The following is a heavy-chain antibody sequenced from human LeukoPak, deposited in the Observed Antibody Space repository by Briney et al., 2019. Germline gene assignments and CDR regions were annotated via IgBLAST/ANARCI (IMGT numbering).Heavy chain of an antibody. CDR3: AREGPPGDTNPHFDY. J-gene: IGHJ4*02. CDR2: INPNSGGT. D-gene: IGHD3-10*01. V-gene: IGHV1-2*02. CDR1: GYTFTGYY. Sequence: ASVKVSCKASGYTFTGYYMHWVRQAPGQGLEWMGWINPNSGGTNYAQKFQGRVTMTRDTSISTAYMELNSLRYDDTAVYYCAREGPPGDTNPHFDYWGQGILVTVSS.